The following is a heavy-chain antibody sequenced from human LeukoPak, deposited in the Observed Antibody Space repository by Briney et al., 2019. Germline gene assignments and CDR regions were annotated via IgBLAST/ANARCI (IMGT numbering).Heavy chain of an antibody. CDR2: ISGSGGST. CDR1: GFTFSSYA. J-gene: IGHJ4*02. Sequence: GGSLRLSCAASGFTFSSYAMSWVRQAPGKGLEWVSAISGSGGSTYYADSVKGRFTISRDNSKNTLYLQTNSLRAEDTAVYYCAKDEFPKGSGSYSYFDYWGQGTLVTVSS. CDR3: AKDEFPKGSGSYSYFDY. D-gene: IGHD3-10*01. V-gene: IGHV3-23*01.